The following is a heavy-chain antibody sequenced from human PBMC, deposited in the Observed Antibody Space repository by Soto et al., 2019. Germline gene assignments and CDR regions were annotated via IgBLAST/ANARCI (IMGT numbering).Heavy chain of an antibody. CDR3: ARAPPGFCASEASLQIDS. D-gene: IGHD2-21*01. Sequence: GGSLRLSCAASESTFSNSGMHWVRQAPGKGLKWVAVISNDRSDKYYADSVKGRFTISRENSKKTLFLQMNSLRPEDTAVYYCARAPPGFCASEASLQIDSWGQGTLVTVSS. J-gene: IGHJ4*02. CDR2: ISNDRSDK. V-gene: IGHV3-30*03. CDR1: ESTFSNSG.